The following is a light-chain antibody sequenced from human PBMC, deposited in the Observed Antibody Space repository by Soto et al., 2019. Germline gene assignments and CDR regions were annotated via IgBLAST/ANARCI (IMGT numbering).Light chain of an antibody. CDR2: GAS. CDR1: QSFTSSY. J-gene: IGKJ1*01. CDR3: QHYGSSWT. Sequence: IVLKQSTGTLSLSQGERATLSCRASQSFTSSYLTWYQQNPGQAPRLLIYGASSRATGIPDRFSGSGSGTDFTLTISRLEPEDFAVYYCQHYGSSWTFGQGTKVDIK. V-gene: IGKV3-20*01.